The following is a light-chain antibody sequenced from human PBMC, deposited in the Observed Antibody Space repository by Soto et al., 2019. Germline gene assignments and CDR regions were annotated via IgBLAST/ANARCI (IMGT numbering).Light chain of an antibody. V-gene: IGLV2-14*03. CDR3: SSYTSINTVV. CDR1: SSDVAGSNY. CDR2: DVS. J-gene: IGLJ2*01. Sequence: QSALTQPASVSGSRGQSITISCTGTSSDVAGSNYVSWYQHHPGKAPKLIIYDVSNRPSGVSYRFSGSKSGNTASLTISGLQAEDEADYYCSSYTSINTVVFGGGTQLTVL.